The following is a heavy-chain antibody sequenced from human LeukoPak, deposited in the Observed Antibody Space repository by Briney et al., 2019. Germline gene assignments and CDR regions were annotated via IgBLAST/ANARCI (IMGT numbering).Heavy chain of an antibody. Sequence: PGGSLRLSCVASGFTFSNYAMTWVRQAPGKGLEWVSAISGSGTGSRTYYADSVKGRFTISRDNSKNTLFLLASSLRAEDTAVYYCAKDLDDYGSYEDCWGQGTLVTVSS. V-gene: IGHV3-23*01. CDR1: GFTFSNYA. J-gene: IGHJ4*02. CDR3: AKDLDDYGSYEDC. CDR2: ISGSGTGSRT. D-gene: IGHD3-10*01.